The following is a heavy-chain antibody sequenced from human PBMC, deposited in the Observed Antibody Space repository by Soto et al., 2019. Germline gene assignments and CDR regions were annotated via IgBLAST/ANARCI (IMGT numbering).Heavy chain of an antibody. J-gene: IGHJ4*02. D-gene: IGHD6-13*01. CDR2: MNPNSGNT. CDR1: GYTFTSYD. V-gene: IGHV1-8*01. Sequence: ASVKVSCKASGYTFTSYDINWVRQATGQGLEWMGWMNPNSGNTGYAQKFQGRVTMTRNTSISTAYMELSSVTAADTAVYYCAITSIAAAGGVIDYWGQGTLVTVSS. CDR3: AITSIAAAGGVIDY.